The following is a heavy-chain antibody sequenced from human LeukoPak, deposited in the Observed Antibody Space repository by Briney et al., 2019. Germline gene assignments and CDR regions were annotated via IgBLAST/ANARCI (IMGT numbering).Heavy chain of an antibody. CDR2: ISSSSSYI. CDR3: AREPTADITMIVVVPYY. J-gene: IGHJ4*02. Sequence: GGSLRLSCAASGFTVSDNYMSWVRQAPGRGLEWVSSISSSSSYIYYADSVKGRFTISRDNAKNSLYLQMNSLRAEDTAVYYCAREPTADITMIVVVPYYWGQGTLVTVSS. CDR1: GFTVSDNY. V-gene: IGHV3-21*01. D-gene: IGHD3-22*01.